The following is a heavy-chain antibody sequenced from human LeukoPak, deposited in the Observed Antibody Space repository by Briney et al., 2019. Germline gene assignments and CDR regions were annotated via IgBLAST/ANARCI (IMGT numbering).Heavy chain of an antibody. CDR1: GYSFTSYW. CDR3: ARTSAYCSSTSCYPLNGWFDP. J-gene: IGHJ5*02. CDR2: IYPGDSDT. D-gene: IGHD2-2*01. V-gene: IGHV5-51*01. Sequence: GESLKISCKGSGYSFTSYWIGWVRQMPGKGLEWMGIIYPGDSDTRYSPSFQGQVTISADKSISTAYLQWSSLKASDTAMYYCARTSAYCSSTSCYPLNGWFDPWGQGTLVTVSS.